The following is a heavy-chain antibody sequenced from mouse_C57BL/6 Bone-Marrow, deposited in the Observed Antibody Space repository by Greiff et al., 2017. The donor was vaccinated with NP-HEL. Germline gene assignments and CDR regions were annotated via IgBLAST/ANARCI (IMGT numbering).Heavy chain of an antibody. Sequence: LQQSGGGLVQPGGSMKLSCVASGFTFSNYWMNWVRQSPEKGLEWVAQIRLKSDNYATHYAESVKGRFTISRDDSKSSVYLQMNNLRAEDTGIYYCTGRWLLGDYWGQGTTLTVSS. CDR1: GFTFSNYW. D-gene: IGHD2-3*01. V-gene: IGHV6-3*01. CDR3: TGRWLLGDY. CDR2: IRLKSDNYAT. J-gene: IGHJ2*01.